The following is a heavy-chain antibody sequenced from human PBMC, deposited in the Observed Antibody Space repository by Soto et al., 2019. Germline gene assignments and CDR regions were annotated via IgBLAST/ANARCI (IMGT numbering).Heavy chain of an antibody. Sequence: GGSLRLSCAASGFTFSNAWMSWVRQAPGKGLEWVGRIKSKTDGGTTDYTAPVKGRFTISRDDSKNTLYLQMNSLKTEDTDVYYCTTDGLSGTYDYIWGSYRQDFDYWGQGTLVTVSS. CDR1: GFTFSNAW. D-gene: IGHD3-16*02. J-gene: IGHJ4*02. V-gene: IGHV3-15*01. CDR3: TTDGLSGTYDYIWGSYRQDFDY. CDR2: IKSKTDGGTT.